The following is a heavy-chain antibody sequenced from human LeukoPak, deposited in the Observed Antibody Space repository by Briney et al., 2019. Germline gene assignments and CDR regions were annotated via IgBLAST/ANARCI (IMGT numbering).Heavy chain of an antibody. D-gene: IGHD3-9*01. Sequence: SETLSLTCTVSGGSICSYYWSWIRRPPGKGLEWIGYIYYSGSTNYNPSLKSRVTISVDTSKNQFSLKLSSVTAADTAVYYCARRDDILTDDAFDIWGQGTMVTVSS. CDR2: IYYSGST. V-gene: IGHV4-59*08. CDR3: ARRDDILTDDAFDI. CDR1: GGSICSYY. J-gene: IGHJ3*02.